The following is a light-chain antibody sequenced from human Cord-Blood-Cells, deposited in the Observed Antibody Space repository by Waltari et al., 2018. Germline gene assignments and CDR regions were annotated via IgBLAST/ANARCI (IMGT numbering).Light chain of an antibody. V-gene: IGLV3-25*02. J-gene: IGLJ3*02. CDR3: QSADSSGTWV. CDR1: ALPEPY. Sequence: SYELTQPPSVSVSPGQTARNTCPGDALPEPYAYWYQQKPGQAPVLVIYKDSERPSGIPERFSGSSSGTTVTLTISGVQAEDEADYYCQSADSSGTWVFGGGTKLTVL. CDR2: KDS.